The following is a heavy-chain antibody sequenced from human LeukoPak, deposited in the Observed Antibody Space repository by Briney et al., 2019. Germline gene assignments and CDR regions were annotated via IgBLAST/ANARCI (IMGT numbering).Heavy chain of an antibody. D-gene: IGHD5-12*01. CDR2: ISYDGSNK. CDR1: GFTFSNYG. CDR3: ARAKWLRLLLLLDY. V-gene: IGHV3-30*03. J-gene: IGHJ4*02. Sequence: GGSLRLSCAASGFTFSNYGMHWVRQAPGKGLEWVAVISYDGSNKFYADSVKGRFTTSRDNSENTLFLQMNSLRPEDTAVYYCARAKWLRLLLLLDYWGQGTLVTVSS.